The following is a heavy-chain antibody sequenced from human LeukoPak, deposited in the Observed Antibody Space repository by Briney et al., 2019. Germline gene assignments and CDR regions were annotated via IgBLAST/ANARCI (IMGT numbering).Heavy chain of an antibody. CDR2: IKQDGSEK. CDR3: AKDGGGYCSGGSCYSVPFDY. CDR1: GFTFSSYW. V-gene: IGHV3-7*01. J-gene: IGHJ4*02. Sequence: GGSLRLSCAASGFTFSSYWMSWVRQAPGKGLEWVANIKQDGSEKYYVDSVKGRFTISRDNAKNSLYLQMNSLRAEDTAVYYCAKDGGGYCSGGSCYSVPFDYWGQGTLVTVSS. D-gene: IGHD2-15*01.